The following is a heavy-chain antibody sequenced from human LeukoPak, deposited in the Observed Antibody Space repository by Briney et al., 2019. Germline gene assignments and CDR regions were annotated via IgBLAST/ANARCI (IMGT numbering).Heavy chain of an antibody. CDR3: ARDSSYFDTSGYFTPLDY. Sequence: GESLRLSCAASGFTFSGYYMTWIRHAPGKGLEWVSYISSSGAHTDYANSVKGRFTISRDNAKNLLYLQMNSLRPEDTALYYCARDSSYFDTSGYFTPLDYWGQGTLVAVSS. CDR2: ISSSGAHT. V-gene: IGHV3-11*06. J-gene: IGHJ4*02. CDR1: GFTFSGYY. D-gene: IGHD3-22*01.